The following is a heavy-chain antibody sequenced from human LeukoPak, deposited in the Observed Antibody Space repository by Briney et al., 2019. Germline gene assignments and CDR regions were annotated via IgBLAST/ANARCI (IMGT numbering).Heavy chain of an antibody. D-gene: IGHD5-18*01. CDR3: AKGLGAMVPTRNYYYYYGMDV. CDR2: ISNSGGRT. CDR1: GFTFTSHA. J-gene: IGHJ6*02. Sequence: PGGSLRLSCAASGFTFTSHAMSWVRQAPGKGLEWVSAISNSGGRTYYADSVKGRFTISRDNSKNTLYLQMNSLRAEDTAVYYCAKGLGAMVPTRNYYYYYGMDVWGQGTTVTVSS. V-gene: IGHV3-23*01.